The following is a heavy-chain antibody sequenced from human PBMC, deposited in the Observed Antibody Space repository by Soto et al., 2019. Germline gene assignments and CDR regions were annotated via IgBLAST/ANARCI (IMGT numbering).Heavy chain of an antibody. Sequence: QVQLQESGPGLVKPSQTLSLTCTVSGGSISSGGYYWSWIRQHPGKGLEWIGYIYYRGSTYYNPSLTSRVTISVDTSKNHCSLKLSSVTAADTAVYYGARWVGKGFGDYWGQGTLVTVSS. V-gene: IGHV4-31*03. J-gene: IGHJ4*01. CDR1: GGSISSGGYY. CDR2: IYYRGST. D-gene: IGHD3-10*01. CDR3: ARWVGKGFGDY.